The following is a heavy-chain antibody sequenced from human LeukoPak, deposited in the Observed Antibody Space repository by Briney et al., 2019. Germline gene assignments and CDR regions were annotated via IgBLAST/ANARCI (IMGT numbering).Heavy chain of an antibody. Sequence: GTSVKVSCKASGFTFHTSAMQWVRQARGQPLEWIGWIVPGSGNTVYSHKFHDRVIITRDMSTSTVYMELDSLGSEDTAVYYCAAQRGASLHDFWSTRLFDPWGQGTLVTVSP. CDR2: IVPGSGNT. D-gene: IGHD3-3*01. CDR3: AAQRGASLHDFWSTRLFDP. V-gene: IGHV1-58*02. CDR1: GFTFHTSA. J-gene: IGHJ5*02.